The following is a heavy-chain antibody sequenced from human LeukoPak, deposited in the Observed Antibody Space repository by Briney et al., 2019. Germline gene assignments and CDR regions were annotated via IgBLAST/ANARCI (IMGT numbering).Heavy chain of an antibody. J-gene: IGHJ4*02. CDR2: INHSGST. D-gene: IGHD6-25*01. CDR1: GGSFSGYY. Sequence: PSETLSLTCAVYGGSFSGYYWSWIRQPPGKGLEWIGEINHSGSTNYNPSLKSRVTISVDTSKNQFSPKLSSVTAADTAVYYCARGRADLFFDYWGQGTLVTVSS. CDR3: ARGRADLFFDY. V-gene: IGHV4-34*01.